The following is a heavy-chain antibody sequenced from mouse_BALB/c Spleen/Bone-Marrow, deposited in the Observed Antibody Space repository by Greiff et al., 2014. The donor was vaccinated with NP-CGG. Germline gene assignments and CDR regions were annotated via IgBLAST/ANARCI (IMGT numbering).Heavy chain of an antibody. Sequence: VQLQQSGAELVRPGTSVKVSCKGSGYAFTNYLIEWVKQRPGQGLEWIGVINSGSGGTKYNEKFKGKATLTADKSSSTAYMQLSSLKSDDSAVYFCARAITDAMDYWGQGTSVTVSS. D-gene: IGHD2-4*01. J-gene: IGHJ4*01. CDR1: GYAFTNYL. CDR3: ARAITDAMDY. V-gene: IGHV1-54*01. CDR2: INSGSGGT.